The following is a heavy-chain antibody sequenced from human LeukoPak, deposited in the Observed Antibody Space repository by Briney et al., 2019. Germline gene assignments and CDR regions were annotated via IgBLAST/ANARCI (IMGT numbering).Heavy chain of an antibody. J-gene: IGHJ6*03. Sequence: GGSLRLSCAASGFTFSSYGMSWVRQAPGKGLEWVSAISGSGGSTYYADSVKGRFTISRDNSKNTLYLQMNSLRAEDTAVYYCAKADLYCSSTSCFFMDVWGKGTTVTISS. D-gene: IGHD2-2*01. CDR1: GFTFSSYG. CDR3: AKADLYCSSTSCFFMDV. V-gene: IGHV3-23*01. CDR2: ISGSGGST.